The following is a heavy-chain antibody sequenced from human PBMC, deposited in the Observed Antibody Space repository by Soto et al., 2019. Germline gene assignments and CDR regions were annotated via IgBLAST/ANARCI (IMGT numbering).Heavy chain of an antibody. CDR1: GFTFGSYV. CDR2: ISASGGGT. V-gene: IGHV3-23*01. D-gene: IGHD3-22*01. J-gene: IGHJ4*02. Sequence: EVQLLESGGGLVQPGGSLRLSCAASGFTFGSYVMAWVRQAPGKGLEWISGISASGGGTYYSDSVKGRFTISRDNSKNTMYLQMSSLRAEDTAVYYCAKRLPADNSAYGLDYWGQGTLVTVSS. CDR3: AKRLPADNSAYGLDY.